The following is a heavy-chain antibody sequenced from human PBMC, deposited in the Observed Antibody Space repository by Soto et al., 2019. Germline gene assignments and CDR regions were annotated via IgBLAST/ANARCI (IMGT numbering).Heavy chain of an antibody. Sequence: ASVEFSCKASGYSFTFYYMHWVRQAPGHGLEWMGLINPSGGSTTYAPKFQGRVTMNRDTSTSTVYMGLSSLRSADTAVYYCVKPPRDYPSGMDLWGQGTTVTVSS. V-gene: IGHV1-46*01. CDR1: GYSFTFYY. CDR2: INPSGGST. J-gene: IGHJ6*02. CDR3: VKPPRDYPSGMDL.